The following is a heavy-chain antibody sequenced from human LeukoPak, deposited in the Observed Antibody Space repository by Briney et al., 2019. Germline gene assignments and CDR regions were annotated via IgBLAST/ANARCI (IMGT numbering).Heavy chain of an antibody. CDR3: ARDGIVLAGNIIPDY. V-gene: IGHV3-33*01. D-gene: IGHD6-19*01. J-gene: IGHJ4*02. CDR2: IWNDGNRK. Sequence: AGGSLRLSCAASGFTFSSYGMHWVRQAPGEGLEWVAVIWNDGNRKYHADSVKGRFTISRDNSKNTLYLEMNSLGVEDTAVYYCARDGIVLAGNIIPDYWGQGTLVTVSS. CDR1: GFTFSSYG.